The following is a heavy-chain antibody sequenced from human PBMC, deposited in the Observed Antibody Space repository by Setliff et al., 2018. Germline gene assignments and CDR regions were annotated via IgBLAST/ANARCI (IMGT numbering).Heavy chain of an antibody. J-gene: IGHJ4*02. CDR2: IYYSGST. CDR3: ARLSGYYVDY. D-gene: IGHD3-22*01. CDR1: AASLSSIRDY. Sequence: SETLSLTCTVSAASLSSIRDYWGWIRQPPGKGLEWIGSIYYSGSTYYNPSLKSRVTISVDTSKNQFSLKLSSVTAADTAVFYCARLSGYYVDYWGQGTVVTV. V-gene: IGHV4-39*01.